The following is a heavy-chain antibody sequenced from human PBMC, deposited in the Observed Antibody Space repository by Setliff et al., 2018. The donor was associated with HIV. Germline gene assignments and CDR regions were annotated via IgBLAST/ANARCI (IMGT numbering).Heavy chain of an antibody. J-gene: IGHJ6*02. V-gene: IGHV4-31*03. CDR1: GGSISSGGYY. CDR2: IYYNGRT. Sequence: SETLSLTCTVSGGSISSGGYYWNWTRQYPVKGLEWIGHIYYNGRTLFNPALGTRLNMSVDTSENQFSLHLNSVTAADTAVYYCVRERKRSPLSYGLDVWGQGTTVTVS. CDR3: VRERKRSPLSYGLDV.